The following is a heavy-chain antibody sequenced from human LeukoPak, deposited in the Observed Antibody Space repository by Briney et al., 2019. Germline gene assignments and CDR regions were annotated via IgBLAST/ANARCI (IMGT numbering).Heavy chain of an antibody. V-gene: IGHV4-61*02. CDR3: ATQYYDYVWGSYRHLDY. Sequence: SQTLSLTCTVSGGSISSGSYYWSWIRQPAGKGLEWIGRIYTSGSTNYNPSLKSRVTLSVDTSKNQFSLKLSSVTAADTAVYYCATQYYDYVWGSYRHLDYWGQGTLVTVSS. D-gene: IGHD3-16*02. CDR1: GGSISSGSYY. J-gene: IGHJ4*02. CDR2: IYTSGST.